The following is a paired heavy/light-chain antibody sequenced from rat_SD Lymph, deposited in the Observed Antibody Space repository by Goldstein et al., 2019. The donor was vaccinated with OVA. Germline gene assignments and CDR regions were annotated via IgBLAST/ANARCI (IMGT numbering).Heavy chain of an antibody. CDR3: TRMGGSTGFAY. J-gene: IGHJ3*01. Sequence: EVQLVESGGGLVQPGASLKLSCVASGFTFSDYWMSWVRQTPGKTMEWIGDIRYDGSYTNYAPSLKIRFTISRDNAKSTLYLRMSNVRSEDTATYYCTRMGGSTGFAYWGQGALVTVSS. CDR1: GFTFSDYW. D-gene: IGHD1-11*01. CDR2: IRYDGSYT. V-gene: IGHV11-4*01.
Light chain of an antibody. CDR2: STS. CDR3: QQWSSNPWT. CDR1: SSVSH. V-gene: IGKV4S4*01. J-gene: IGKJ1*01. Sequence: EIVLTQSPTTTATSPGEKVTITCLASSSVSHMYWYQQKSGASPKLLIYSTSSLASGVPDRFSGSGSGTSYSLTINTMAAEDAATYYCQQWSSNPWTFGGGTKLELK.